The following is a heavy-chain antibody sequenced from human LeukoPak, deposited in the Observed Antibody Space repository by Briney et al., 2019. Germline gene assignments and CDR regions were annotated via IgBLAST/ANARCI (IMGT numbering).Heavy chain of an antibody. CDR1: GGSFSSYY. CDR2: VYYSGST. D-gene: IGHD3-10*01. Sequence: SETLSLTCTVSGGSFSSYYWSWIRLPPGKGPEWMGYVYYSGSTNYNPSLTSRVTISVDTSKNQFSLKLSSVTAADTAVYYCARDGQGGFGYFDYWGQGTLVTVSS. V-gene: IGHV4-59*01. CDR3: ARDGQGGFGYFDY. J-gene: IGHJ4*02.